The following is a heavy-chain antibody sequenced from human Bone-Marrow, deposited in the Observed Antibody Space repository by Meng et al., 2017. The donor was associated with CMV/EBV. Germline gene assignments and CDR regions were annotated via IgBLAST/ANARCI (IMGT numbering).Heavy chain of an antibody. Sequence: ASVKVSCKASGYTFTGYYIHWVRQAPGQGLEWMGWINPNSGGTNYAQKFQGRVTMTRDTSISTAYMALSRLTSDDTAENYCARDGWLAGRLGTRYWGQGTLVTVSS. D-gene: IGHD2-15*01. CDR2: INPNSGGT. CDR3: ARDGWLAGRLGTRY. CDR1: GYTFTGYY. V-gene: IGHV1-2*02. J-gene: IGHJ4*02.